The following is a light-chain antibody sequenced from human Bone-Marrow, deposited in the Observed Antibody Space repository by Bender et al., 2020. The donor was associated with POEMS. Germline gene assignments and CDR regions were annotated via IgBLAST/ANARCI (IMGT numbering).Light chain of an antibody. V-gene: IGLV2-23*02. Sequence: QSALTQPASVSGSPGQSITISCTGTSSDVGGYNYVSWYQQHPGKAPKLMIYEVSKRPSGVSNRFSGSKSGNTASLTISGLQAEDEADFYCCSYADNSVWVFGGGTKLTVL. J-gene: IGLJ3*02. CDR3: CSYADNSVWV. CDR2: EVS. CDR1: SSDVGGYNY.